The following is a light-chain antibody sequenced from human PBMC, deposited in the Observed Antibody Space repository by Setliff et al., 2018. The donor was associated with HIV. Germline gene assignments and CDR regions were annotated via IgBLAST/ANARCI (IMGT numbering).Light chain of an antibody. Sequence: EIVMTQSPATLSVSPGERATLSCRASQSVSSNLAWYQQKPGQAPRLLIYGASTRATDIPARFSGSGSGTEFTLTISSLQSEDFAVYYCQHYNNWPPPSYTFGQGTKVDIK. CDR3: QHYNNWPPPSYT. V-gene: IGKV3-15*01. CDR1: QSVSSN. J-gene: IGKJ2*01. CDR2: GAS.